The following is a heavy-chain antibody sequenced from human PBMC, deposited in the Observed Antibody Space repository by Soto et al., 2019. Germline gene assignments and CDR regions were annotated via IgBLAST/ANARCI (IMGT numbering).Heavy chain of an antibody. Sequence: ASVKVSCNASGYSLISNYIHWVRQAPGQGLEWLGWINRNSSSTAYAQTFQGRSTMTRDTSLTTDYMPLNKLATDNPAAYYCARDLIVDGPDNYAMDVWGQGTTVTVSS. CDR2: INRNSSST. CDR3: ARDLIVDGPDNYAMDV. D-gene: IGHD3-22*01. J-gene: IGHJ6*02. V-gene: IGHV1-2*02. CDR1: GYSLISNY.